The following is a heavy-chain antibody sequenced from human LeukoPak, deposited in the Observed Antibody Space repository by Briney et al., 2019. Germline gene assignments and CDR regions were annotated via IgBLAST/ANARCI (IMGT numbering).Heavy chain of an antibody. V-gene: IGHV3-30*02. J-gene: IGHJ4*02. CDR3: AKERPVDTAMVRPFDY. CDR1: GFTFSSYG. Sequence: PGGSLRLSCAASGFTFSSYGMHWVRQAPGKGLEWVAFIRYDGSNKYYADSVKGRFTISRDNSKNTLYLQMNSLRAEDAAVYYCAKERPVDTAMVRPFDYWGQGTLVTVSS. CDR2: IRYDGSNK. D-gene: IGHD5-18*01.